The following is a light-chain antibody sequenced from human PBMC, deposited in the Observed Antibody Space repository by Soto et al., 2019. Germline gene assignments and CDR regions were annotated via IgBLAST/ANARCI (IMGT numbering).Light chain of an antibody. CDR2: RNN. CDR1: SSNIGSNY. Sequence: QAVVTQPPSASGTPGQRVTISCSGSSSNIGSNYVYWYQQLPGTAPKLLIYRNNQRPSGVPDRFSGSKSGTSASLAISGLRSEDEADYYCAAWDDSIVVFGRGTKVTVL. J-gene: IGLJ2*01. CDR3: AAWDDSIVV. V-gene: IGLV1-47*01.